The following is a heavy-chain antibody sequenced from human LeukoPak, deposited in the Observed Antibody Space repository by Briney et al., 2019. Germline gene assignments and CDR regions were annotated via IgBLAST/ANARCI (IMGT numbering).Heavy chain of an antibody. CDR3: ARVSRSGSYRDFDY. Sequence: GASVKVSCKASGYTFTGYYMHWVRQAPGQGLEWMGWINPNSGGTNYAQKFQGRVTMTRDTSISTAYMELSRLRSDDTAVYYCARVSRSGSYRDFDYWGQGTLVTVSS. J-gene: IGHJ4*02. CDR1: GYTFTGYY. D-gene: IGHD1-26*01. V-gene: IGHV1-2*02. CDR2: INPNSGGT.